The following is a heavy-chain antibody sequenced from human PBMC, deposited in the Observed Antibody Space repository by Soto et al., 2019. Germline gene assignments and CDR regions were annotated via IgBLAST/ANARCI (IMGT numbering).Heavy chain of an antibody. CDR3: ARASYGGNSGGFYY. CDR1: GGSISSYY. Sequence: LSLTCTVSGGSISSYYWSWIRQPPGKGLEWIGYIYYSGSTNYNPSLKSRVTISVDTSKNQFSLKLSSVTAADTAVYYCARASYGGNSGGFYYWGQGTLVPVSS. V-gene: IGHV4-59*01. CDR2: IYYSGST. D-gene: IGHD4-17*01. J-gene: IGHJ4*02.